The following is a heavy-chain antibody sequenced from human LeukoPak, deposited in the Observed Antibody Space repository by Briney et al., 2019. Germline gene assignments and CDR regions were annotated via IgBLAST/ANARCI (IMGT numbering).Heavy chain of an antibody. CDR1: GFTFSSYW. CDR2: IKQDGSEK. V-gene: IGHV3-7*03. Sequence: PGGSLRLSCAASGFTFSSYWMSWVRQAPGKGLEWVANIKQDGSEKYYVDSVKGRFTISRDNAKNSLYLQMNSLRAEDTALYYCTRRLDGSGSSGYFDYWGQGTLVTVSS. CDR3: TRRLDGSGSSGYFDY. J-gene: IGHJ4*02. D-gene: IGHD3-10*01.